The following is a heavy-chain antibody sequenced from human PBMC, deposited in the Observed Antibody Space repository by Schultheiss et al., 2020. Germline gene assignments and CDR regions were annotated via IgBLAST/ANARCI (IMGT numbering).Heavy chain of an antibody. CDR3: ARDSGSTLTTFGPPGHP. CDR1: GYTFTGNY. V-gene: IGHV1-2*02. D-gene: IGHD4-17*01. J-gene: IGHJ5*02. CDR2: INPNSGGT. Sequence: AAVKVSCEASGYTFTGNYMHWVRQAPGQGLEWMGWINPNSGGTNYAQKFQGRVTMTRDTSISTAYMELTSLTSDDTAVYYCARDSGSTLTTFGPPGHPWGXGTLVTVSS.